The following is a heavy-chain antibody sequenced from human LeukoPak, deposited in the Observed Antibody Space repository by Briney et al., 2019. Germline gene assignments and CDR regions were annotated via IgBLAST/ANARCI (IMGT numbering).Heavy chain of an antibody. CDR1: GYTFTSYG. Sequence: GASVKVSCKASGYTFTSYGISWGRQAPGQGLEWMGWISAYNGNTNYAQKLQGRVTMTTDTSTSTAYMELRSLRSDDTAVYYCARDWDSSGSTPFHYFDYWGQGTLVTVSS. D-gene: IGHD3-22*01. J-gene: IGHJ4*02. CDR3: ARDWDSSGSTPFHYFDY. CDR2: ISAYNGNT. V-gene: IGHV1-18*01.